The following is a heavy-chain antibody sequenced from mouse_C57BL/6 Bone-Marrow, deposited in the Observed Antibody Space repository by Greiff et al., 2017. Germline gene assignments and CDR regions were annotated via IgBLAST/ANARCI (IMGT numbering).Heavy chain of an antibody. CDR1: GYTFTDYD. Sequence: QVQLQESGAELVRPGASVTLSCKASGYTFTDYDMHWVKQTPVHGLEWIGAIDPGTGDTAYNQKFKGKAILTAAKSSSTAYMELRSLTSEDSAVYYCTRGVPYAMDYGGQGTSVTVSS. V-gene: IGHV1-15*01. CDR2: IDPGTGDT. CDR3: TRGVPYAMDY. J-gene: IGHJ4*01.